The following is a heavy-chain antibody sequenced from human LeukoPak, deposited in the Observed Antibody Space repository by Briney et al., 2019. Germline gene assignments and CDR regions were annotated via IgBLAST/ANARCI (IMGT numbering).Heavy chain of an antibody. CDR2: IKRDGSER. V-gene: IGHV3-7*01. Sequence: GGSLRLSCAASGFTVSSNYMSWVRQAPGKGLEWVANIKRDGSERYYVDSVKGRFTISRDNAQNSLYLQMNSLRDEDTGVYYCARDKEAAVDFWSGYYPLWGQGTLVTVSS. CDR3: ARDKEAAVDFWSGYYPL. D-gene: IGHD3-3*01. J-gene: IGHJ4*02. CDR1: GFTVSSNY.